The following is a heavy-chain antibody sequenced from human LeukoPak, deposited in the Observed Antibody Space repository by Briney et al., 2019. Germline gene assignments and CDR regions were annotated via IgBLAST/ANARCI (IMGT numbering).Heavy chain of an antibody. J-gene: IGHJ5*02. CDR1: GGPVSSYY. Sequence: SETLSLTCSVSGGPVSSYYWSWVRQTPGKGLEWIGYISYTETTDYGPSLKSRVTMSLDTSKNQFSLKLRSVTAADTGVYFCARGYCSHEICQVFPSWGQGILVTVSS. D-gene: IGHD2-15*01. V-gene: IGHV4-59*02. CDR3: ARGYCSHEICQVFPS. CDR2: ISYTETT.